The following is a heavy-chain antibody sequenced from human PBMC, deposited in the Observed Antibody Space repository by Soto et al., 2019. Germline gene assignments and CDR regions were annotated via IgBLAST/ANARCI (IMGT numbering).Heavy chain of an antibody. D-gene: IGHD1-7*01. Sequence: QVQLQQWGAGLLKPSETLSLTCAVYGGSFSGYYWSWIRQPPGKGLEWIGEINHSGSTNYNPSLKSRVTISVDTSKNQFSLKLSSVTAADTAVYYCARVPRTGTTGYFDYWGQGTLVTVSS. CDR3: ARVPRTGTTGYFDY. CDR1: GGSFSGYY. J-gene: IGHJ4*02. CDR2: INHSGST. V-gene: IGHV4-34*01.